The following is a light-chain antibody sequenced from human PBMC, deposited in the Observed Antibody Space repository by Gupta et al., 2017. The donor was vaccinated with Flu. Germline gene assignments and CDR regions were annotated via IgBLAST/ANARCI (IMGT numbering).Light chain of an antibody. CDR3: QQRSNWSFT. Sequence: EMVLTPSPATLSLSPGERATLSCRASQNVSSYLAWYQQKHGQAPRLLIYDASNRATGIPARFSGSGSGTDFTLTISSLEPEDFAVYYCQQRSNWSFTFGQGTKLEIK. CDR1: QNVSSY. J-gene: IGKJ2*01. V-gene: IGKV3-11*01. CDR2: DAS.